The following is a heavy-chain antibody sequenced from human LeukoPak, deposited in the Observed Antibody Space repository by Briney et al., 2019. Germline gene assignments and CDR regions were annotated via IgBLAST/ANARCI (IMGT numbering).Heavy chain of an antibody. V-gene: IGHV4-59*01. J-gene: IGHJ6*03. CDR3: ARYIWDREDYYYYYMDV. CDR1: GGSISSYY. Sequence: PSETLSLTCTVSGGSISSYYWSWIRQPPGKGLEWIGYIYYSGSTSYNPSLKSRVTISVDTSKNQFSLKLSSVTAADTAVYYCARYIWDREDYYYYYMDVWGKGTTVTISS. D-gene: IGHD1-26*01. CDR2: IYYSGST.